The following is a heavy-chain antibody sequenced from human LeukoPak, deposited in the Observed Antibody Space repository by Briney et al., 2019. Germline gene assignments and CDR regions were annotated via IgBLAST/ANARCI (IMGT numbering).Heavy chain of an antibody. D-gene: IGHD4-17*01. CDR2: IYYSGST. CDR3: ARAPTVTFFDY. V-gene: IGHV4-34*01. Sequence: SETLSLTCAVYGGSFSGYYWSWIRQPPGKGLEWIGSIYYSGSTYYNPSLKSRVTISVDTSKNQFSLKLTSVTAADTAVYYCARAPTVTFFDYWGQGTLVTVSS. CDR1: GGSFSGYY. J-gene: IGHJ4*02.